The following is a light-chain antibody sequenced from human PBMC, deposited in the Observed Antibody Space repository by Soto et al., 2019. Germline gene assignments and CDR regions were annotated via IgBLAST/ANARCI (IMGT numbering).Light chain of an antibody. CDR3: QQYHTSPFT. V-gene: IGKV4-1*01. J-gene: IGKJ3*01. Sequence: DIVMTQSPDSLAVPLGERATINCKSSQSVLYSSNNKNYLAWYQQKLGQSPKLLIYWASTRESGVPDRFSGSGSGTDFTLTISSLQAEDVAVYYCQQYHTSPFTFGPGTKVEIK. CDR2: WAS. CDR1: QSVLYSSNNKNY.